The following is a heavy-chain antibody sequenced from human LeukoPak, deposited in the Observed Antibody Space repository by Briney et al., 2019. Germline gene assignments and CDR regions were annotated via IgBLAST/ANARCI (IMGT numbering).Heavy chain of an antibody. CDR1: GFTFSSYS. J-gene: IGHJ6*03. CDR3: ARAPITVDYMDV. Sequence: GGSLRLSCAASGFTFSSYSINWVRQAPGKGLEWVSSISSGSRYINYADSVKGRFTISRDNAKNSLYLQMNSLRAEDTAVYYCARAPITVDYMDVWGKGTTVTVSS. D-gene: IGHD3-10*01. CDR2: ISSGSRYI. V-gene: IGHV3-21*01.